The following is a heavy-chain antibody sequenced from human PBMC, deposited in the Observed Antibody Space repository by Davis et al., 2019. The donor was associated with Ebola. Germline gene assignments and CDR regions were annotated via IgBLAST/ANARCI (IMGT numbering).Heavy chain of an antibody. CDR1: AFTFSSYA. V-gene: IGHV3-74*01. CDR3: ARKFATTPAV. J-gene: IGHJ3*01. Sequence: GESLKISCTASAFTFSSYAMTWVRQAPGKGLVWVSRINSDGSSTSYADSVKGRFTISRDNAKNSLYLQMNSLKDEDTAVYYCARKFATTPAVWGQGTMVTVSS. CDR2: INSDGSST. D-gene: IGHD4-17*01.